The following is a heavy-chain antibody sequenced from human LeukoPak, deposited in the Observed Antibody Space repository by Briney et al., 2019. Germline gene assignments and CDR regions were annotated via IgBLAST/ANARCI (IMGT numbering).Heavy chain of an antibody. V-gene: IGHV3-21*01. D-gene: IGHD4-17*01. CDR1: GSRIGRYS. CDR3: GRDDYGDSGPTKDF. CDR2: ITSLSGNT. J-gene: IGHJ4*02. Sequence: GGSLRPSCAAFGSRIGRYSTNWVRQAPGKGRGWVSSITSLSGNTYNAASLRGGFTSSKNNPRNSLYLQMSGLRAETTAVYYGGRDDYGDSGPTKDFWGQGTLVTVSS.